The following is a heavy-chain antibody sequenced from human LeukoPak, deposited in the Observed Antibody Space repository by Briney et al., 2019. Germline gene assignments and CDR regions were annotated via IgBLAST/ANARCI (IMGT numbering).Heavy chain of an antibody. Sequence: GASVKVSCKASGYTFTEYYIPWLRQAPGQGLEWMGWVTPSTGDTFYAQNFRGRVTMTRDTSISTAYMQLGGLKSDDTAVYYCARDIAPSGSWWFDSWGQGTLVSVSS. V-gene: IGHV1-2*02. CDR1: GYTFTEYY. CDR2: VTPSTGDT. D-gene: IGHD6-13*01. J-gene: IGHJ5*01. CDR3: ARDIAPSGSWWFDS.